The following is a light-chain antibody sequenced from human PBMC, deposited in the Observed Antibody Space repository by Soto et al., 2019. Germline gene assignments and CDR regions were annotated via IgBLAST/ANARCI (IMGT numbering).Light chain of an antibody. Sequence: IVMTQSPATLSVSPGERATLSCRASQSVSSNLAWYQQNPGQAPRLLISGASTRATGIPARFSGSGSGTEFTLTINSLQSEDLAVYYCQQYNKWPLTFGGGTKVEIK. CDR2: GAS. V-gene: IGKV3-15*01. CDR1: QSVSSN. J-gene: IGKJ4*01. CDR3: QQYNKWPLT.